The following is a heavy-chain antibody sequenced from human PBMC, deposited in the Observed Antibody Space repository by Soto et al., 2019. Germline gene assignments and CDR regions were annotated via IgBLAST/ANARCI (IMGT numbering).Heavy chain of an antibody. V-gene: IGHV2-5*02. J-gene: IGHJ4*02. CDR1: GFSLNTREVG. D-gene: IGHD4-17*01. Sequence: QITLRESGPTLVKPTQTLTLTCTFSGFSLNTREVGVGWIRQPPGQALEWLTLIFWDDDKRYSPSLKTRLTISKDPAKSQVVHTMTNMEPVDTATYYCAHVRSGPRTEDYLGYYFDYWGQGILVTVSS. CDR3: AHVRSGPRTEDYLGYYFDY. CDR2: IFWDDDK.